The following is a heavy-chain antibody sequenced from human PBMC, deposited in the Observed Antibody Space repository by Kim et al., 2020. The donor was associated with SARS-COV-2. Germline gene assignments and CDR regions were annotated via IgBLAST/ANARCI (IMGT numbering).Heavy chain of an antibody. CDR3: ARDHSYDFVDY. Sequence: TYYADSVKGRFPISRDNSKNTLYLQMNSLRAEDTAVYYCARDHSYDFVDYWGQGTLVTVSS. V-gene: IGHV3-66*03. J-gene: IGHJ4*02. CDR2: T. D-gene: IGHD2-21*01.